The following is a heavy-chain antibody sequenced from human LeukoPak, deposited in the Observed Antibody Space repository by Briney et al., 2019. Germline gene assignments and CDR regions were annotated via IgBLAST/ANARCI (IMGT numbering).Heavy chain of an antibody. V-gene: IGHV1-2*02. CDR1: GYTFTGYC. J-gene: IGHJ4*02. D-gene: IGHD5-18*01. CDR3: ARVDTAMVIKFDY. CDR2: INPNSGGT. Sequence: GASVKVSCKASGYTFTGYCMHWVRQAPGQGLEWMGWINPNSGGTNYAQKFQGRVTMTRDTSISTAYMELSRLRSDDTAVYYCARVDTAMVIKFDYWGQGTLVTVSS.